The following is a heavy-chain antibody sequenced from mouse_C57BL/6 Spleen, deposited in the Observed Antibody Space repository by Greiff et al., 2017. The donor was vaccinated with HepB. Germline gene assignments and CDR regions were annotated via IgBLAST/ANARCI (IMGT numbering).Heavy chain of an antibody. CDR2: IYPRSGNT. Sequence: VKLQESGAELARPGASVKLSCKASGYTFTSYGISWVKQRTGQGLEWIGEIYPRSGNTYYNEKFKGKATLTADKSSSTAYMELRSLTSEDSAVYFCARMEGNYGGYFDYWGQGTTLTVSS. CDR3: ARMEGNYGGYFDY. CDR1: GYTFTSYG. J-gene: IGHJ2*01. D-gene: IGHD2-1*01. V-gene: IGHV1-81*01.